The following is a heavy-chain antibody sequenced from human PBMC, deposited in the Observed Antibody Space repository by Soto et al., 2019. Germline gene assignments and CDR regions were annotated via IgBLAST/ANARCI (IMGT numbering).Heavy chain of an antibody. D-gene: IGHD3-3*01. J-gene: IGHJ4*02. CDR3: ARHPSYYDFWSGYYHGYYFDY. CDR1: GGSISSSSYY. Sequence: SETLSLTCTVSGGSISSSSYYWGWIRQPPGKGLEWIGSIYYSGSTYYNPSLKSRVTISVDTSKNQFSLKLSSVTAADTAVYYCARHPSYYDFWSGYYHGYYFDYWGQGTLVTVSS. V-gene: IGHV4-39*01. CDR2: IYYSGST.